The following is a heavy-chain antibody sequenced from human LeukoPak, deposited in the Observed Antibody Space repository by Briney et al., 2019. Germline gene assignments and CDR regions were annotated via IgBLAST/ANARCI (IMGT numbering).Heavy chain of an antibody. CDR1: GFTFSSYW. CDR2: IKQDGSEK. D-gene: IGHD3-22*01. V-gene: IGHV3-7*01. CDR3: ARGAGYSYDLYDSRGYFGFYYFDY. J-gene: IGHJ4*02. Sequence: GGSLRLSCAASGFTFSSYWMSWVRQAPGKGLEWVANIKQDGSEKYYVDSVKGRFTISRDNAKNSLYLQMNSLRAEDTAVYYCARGAGYSYDLYDSRGYFGFYYFDYWGQGTLVTVSS.